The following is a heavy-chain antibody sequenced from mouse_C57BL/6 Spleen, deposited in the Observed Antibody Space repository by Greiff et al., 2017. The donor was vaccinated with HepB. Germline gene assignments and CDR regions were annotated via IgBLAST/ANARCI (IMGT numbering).Heavy chain of an antibody. V-gene: IGHV1-15*01. CDR2: IDPETGGT. Sequence: VKLMESGAELVRPGASVTLSCKASGYTFTDYEMHWVKQTPVHGLEWIGAIDPETGGTAYNQKFKGKAILTADNSSSTAYMELRSPTSEDSAVYYCTRSIYYYGSSPYYFDYWGQGTTLTVSS. D-gene: IGHD1-1*01. CDR3: TRSIYYYGSSPYYFDY. CDR1: GYTFTDYE. J-gene: IGHJ2*01.